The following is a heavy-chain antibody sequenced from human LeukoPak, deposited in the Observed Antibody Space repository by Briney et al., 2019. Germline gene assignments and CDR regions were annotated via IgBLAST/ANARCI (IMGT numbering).Heavy chain of an antibody. CDR3: ARDVRYFDFWSGYYIFDP. V-gene: IGHV1-2*02. Sequence: ASVKVSCKASGYTFTGYYMHWVRQAPGQGLEWMGWINPNSGGTNYAQKFQGRVTMTRDTPISTAYMELSRLRSDDTAVYYCARDVRYFDFWSGYYIFDPWGQGTLVTVSS. CDR2: INPNSGGT. CDR1: GYTFTGYY. J-gene: IGHJ5*02. D-gene: IGHD3-3*01.